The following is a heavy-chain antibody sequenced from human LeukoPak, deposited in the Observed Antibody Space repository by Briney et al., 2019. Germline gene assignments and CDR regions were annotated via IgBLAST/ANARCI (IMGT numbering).Heavy chain of an antibody. J-gene: IGHJ4*02. V-gene: IGHV3-23*01. CDR2: INDGGRDT. D-gene: IGHD4-23*01. Sequence: GGSLRLSCAASGFTFSTYGMSWVRQAPGKGLEWVSAINDGGRDTYYADFVKGRFTISRDNYQNTLYLQMNSLRAEDTAVYYCAKRSDYGGHSTYFDCWGQGILVTVSS. CDR3: AKRSDYGGHSTYFDC. CDR1: GFTFSTYG.